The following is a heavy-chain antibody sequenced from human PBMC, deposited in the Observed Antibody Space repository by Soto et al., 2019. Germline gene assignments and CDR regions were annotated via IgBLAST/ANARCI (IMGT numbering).Heavy chain of an antibody. V-gene: IGHV3-30*18. J-gene: IGHJ6*02. CDR2: ISKDGSNK. CDR3: AKDMATTSRPTYYYYYGMDV. D-gene: IGHD2-2*01. CDR1: GFTFSSYG. Sequence: GGSLRLSCAASGFTFSSYGIHWVRQAPGKGLEWVAVISKDGSNKYYADSVKGRFTISRDNSKNTLDLQMNSLRAEDTAVYHCAKDMATTSRPTYYYYYGMDVWGQGTTLTVSS.